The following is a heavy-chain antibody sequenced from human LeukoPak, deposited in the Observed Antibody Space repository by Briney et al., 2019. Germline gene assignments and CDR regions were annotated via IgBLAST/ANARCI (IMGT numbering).Heavy chain of an antibody. D-gene: IGHD7-27*01. V-gene: IGHV3-30-3*01. CDR2: ISYDGSNK. J-gene: IGHJ3*02. Sequence: AVISYDGSNKYYADSVKGRFTISRDNSKNTLYLQMNSLRAEDTAVYYCARDGDDEPNAFDIWGQGTMVTVSS. CDR3: ARDGDDEPNAFDI.